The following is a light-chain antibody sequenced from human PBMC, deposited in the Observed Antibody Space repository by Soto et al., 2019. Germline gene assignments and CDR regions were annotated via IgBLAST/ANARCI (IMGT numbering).Light chain of an antibody. V-gene: IGKV1-5*01. J-gene: IGKJ1*01. CDR3: QQYNSYST. CDR2: DAS. CDR1: QSISSW. Sequence: DIQVTQSPSSLSASLGDRVTITCRASQSISSWLAWYQQKPGKAPKLLIYDASSLESGVPSRFSGSGSGTEFTLTISSLQPDDFATYYCQQYNSYSTFGQGTKVDIK.